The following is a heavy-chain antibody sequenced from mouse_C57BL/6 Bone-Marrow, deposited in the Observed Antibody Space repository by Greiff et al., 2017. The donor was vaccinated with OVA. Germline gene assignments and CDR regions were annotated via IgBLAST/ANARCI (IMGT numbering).Heavy chain of an antibody. Sequence: EVQLKESGPELVKPGASVKIPCKASGYTFTDYNMDWVKQSHGKSLEWIGDINPNNGGTIYNQKFKGKATLTVDKSSSTAYMELRSLTSEDTAVYYCARKDYDYDRTWFAYWGQGTLVTVSA. D-gene: IGHD2-4*01. J-gene: IGHJ3*01. CDR3: ARKDYDYDRTWFAY. V-gene: IGHV1-18*01. CDR1: GYTFTDYN. CDR2: INPNNGGT.